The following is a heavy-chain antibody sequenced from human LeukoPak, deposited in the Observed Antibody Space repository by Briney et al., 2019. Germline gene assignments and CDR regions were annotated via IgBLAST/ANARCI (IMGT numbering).Heavy chain of an antibody. D-gene: IGHD6-13*01. CDR2: IYYSGST. V-gene: IGHV4-59*01. Sequence: SETLSLTCTVSGGSISSYYWSWIRQPPGKGLEWIGYIYYSGSTNYNPFLKSRVTISVDTSKNQFSLNLSSVTAADTAVYYCASFRSSWYGMDVWGQGTTVTVSS. J-gene: IGHJ6*02. CDR3: ASFRSSWYGMDV. CDR1: GGSISSYY.